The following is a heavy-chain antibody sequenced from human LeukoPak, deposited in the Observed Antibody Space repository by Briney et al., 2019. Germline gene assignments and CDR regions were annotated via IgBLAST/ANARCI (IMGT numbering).Heavy chain of an antibody. D-gene: IGHD6-13*01. V-gene: IGHV3-11*05. CDR1: GFTFSDYY. CDR3: VKDYSTIAAAANPLFDY. CDR2: ISSTTGYT. J-gene: IGHJ4*02. Sequence: PGGSLRLSCAASGFTFSDYYMSWIRQAPGKGLEWVSYISSTTGYTNYADSVQGRFTISRDNSKNTLYLQMHSLRAEDTAVYYCVKDYSTIAAAANPLFDYWGQGALVTVSS.